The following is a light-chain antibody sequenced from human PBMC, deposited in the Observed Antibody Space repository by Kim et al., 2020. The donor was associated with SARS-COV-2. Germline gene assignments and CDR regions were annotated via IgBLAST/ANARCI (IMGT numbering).Light chain of an antibody. Sequence: SQGERATLSCRASQSVSDSYLAWYQQKPGQAPRLLIYGASNRATGIPDRFSGSGSGTDFTLTISRLEPEDFAVYYCQQYGSSQWTFGQGTKVEIK. V-gene: IGKV3-20*01. CDR1: QSVSDSY. CDR3: QQYGSSQWT. CDR2: GAS. J-gene: IGKJ1*01.